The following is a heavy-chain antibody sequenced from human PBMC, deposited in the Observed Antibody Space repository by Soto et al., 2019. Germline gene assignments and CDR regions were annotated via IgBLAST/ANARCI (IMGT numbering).Heavy chain of an antibody. CDR1: GFTFSSYA. V-gene: IGHV3-64*04. CDR3: AKDNTAMVTGFDY. J-gene: IGHJ4*02. Sequence: PGGSLRLSCSASGFTFSSYAMHWVRQAPGKGLEYVSAISSNGGSTYYADSVKGRFTISRDNSKNTLYLQMNSLRAEDTAVYYCAKDNTAMVTGFDYWGQGTLVTVSS. CDR2: ISSNGGST. D-gene: IGHD5-18*01.